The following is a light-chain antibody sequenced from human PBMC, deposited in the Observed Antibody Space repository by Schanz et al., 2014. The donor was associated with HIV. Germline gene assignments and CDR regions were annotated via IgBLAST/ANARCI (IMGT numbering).Light chain of an antibody. V-gene: IGKV2-28*01. J-gene: IGKJ1*01. CDR3: MHTLQNPT. CDR2: LGS. CDR1: QSLVHSDGYNY. Sequence: EIVMTQSPLSLSVTPGEPASISCRSSQSLVHSDGYNYLDWYLQKSGQSPQLLIYLGSNRASGVPDRFSGSGSGTDFTLKISTVEAEDVGTYYCMHTLQNPTFGQGTKVEIK.